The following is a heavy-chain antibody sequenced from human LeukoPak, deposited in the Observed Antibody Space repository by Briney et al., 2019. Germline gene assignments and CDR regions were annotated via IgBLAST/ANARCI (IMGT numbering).Heavy chain of an antibody. CDR1: GYTFTGYY. Sequence: ASVKVSCKASGYTFTGYYMHWVRQAPGQGLEWMGWINPNSGGTNYAQKFQGRVTMTRDTSIGTAYMELSRLGSDDTAVYYCARLIVVVPATDYWGQGTLVTVSS. V-gene: IGHV1-2*02. J-gene: IGHJ4*02. D-gene: IGHD2-2*01. CDR3: ARLIVVVPATDY. CDR2: INPNSGGT.